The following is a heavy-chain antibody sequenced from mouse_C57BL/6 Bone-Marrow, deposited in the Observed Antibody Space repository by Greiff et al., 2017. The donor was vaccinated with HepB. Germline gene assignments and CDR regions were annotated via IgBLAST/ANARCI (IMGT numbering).Heavy chain of an antibody. D-gene: IGHD1-1*01. CDR1: GYTFTSYW. J-gene: IGHJ3*01. Sequence: EVQLQQSGTVLARPGASVKMSCKTSGYTFTSYWMHWVKQRPGQGLEWIGAIYPGNSDTSYNQKFKGKAKLTAVTSASTAYMELSSLTNEDSAVYYCTSTYYYGSSPWFAYWGQGTLVTVSA. V-gene: IGHV1-5*01. CDR2: IYPGNSDT. CDR3: TSTYYYGSSPWFAY.